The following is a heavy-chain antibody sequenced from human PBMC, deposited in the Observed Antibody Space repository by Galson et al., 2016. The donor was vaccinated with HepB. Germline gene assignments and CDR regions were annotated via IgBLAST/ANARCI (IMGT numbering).Heavy chain of an antibody. J-gene: IGHJ4*02. CDR3: ASPYCTGGSCYFDD. Sequence: SLRLSCAVSGFPVTDNYMSWVRQAPGKGLEWLSVIYSGGTTNYADSLKGRFTISRDSSKNTVYLHISSLRVEDTAGYYCASPYCTGGSCYFDDWGQGVLVTVSS. CDR2: IYSGGTT. CDR1: GFPVTDNY. D-gene: IGHD2-15*01. V-gene: IGHV3-53*01.